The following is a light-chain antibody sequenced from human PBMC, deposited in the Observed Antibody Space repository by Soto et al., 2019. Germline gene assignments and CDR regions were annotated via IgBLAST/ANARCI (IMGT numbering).Light chain of an antibody. CDR1: QSMSTTS. V-gene: IGKV3-20*01. CDR2: GAS. J-gene: IGKJ4*01. Sequence: EIVLAQSPDTLSLSPGERATLSCRTSQSMSTTSLAWYQQKSGQPPRLLIYGASIRATGIPYRFSGSGSGTDFNLTISRLEPEDFAVYYCHQYYSSPLIFGGGAKVEFK. CDR3: HQYYSSPLI.